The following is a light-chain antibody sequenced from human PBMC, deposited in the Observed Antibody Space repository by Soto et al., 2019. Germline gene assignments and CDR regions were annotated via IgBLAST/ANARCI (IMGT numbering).Light chain of an antibody. CDR3: QQYDNSPWMT. J-gene: IGKJ5*01. CDR1: QSLHNNY. CDR2: GAS. V-gene: IGKV3-20*01. Sequence: IVLPQSPGTLSLSPGEGATLSCRARQSLHNNYLAWYHPKPGQAPRFLIYGASTRANGIPDKFSGSGSGTDFTLTISRLDPEDSAVYYCQQYDNSPWMTFSQGTRLEIK.